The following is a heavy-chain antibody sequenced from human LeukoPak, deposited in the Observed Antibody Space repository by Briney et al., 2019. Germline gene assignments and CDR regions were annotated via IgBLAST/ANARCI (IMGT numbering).Heavy chain of an antibody. D-gene: IGHD7-27*01. V-gene: IGHV4-34*01. CDR3: ASVGTRHKHFDY. Sequence: PSETLSLTCAVYGGSFSGYYWSWIRQPPGKGLEWIGEINHSGSTNYNPSLKSRVTISVDTSKNQFSLKLSSVTAADTAVYYCASVGTRHKHFDYWGQGTLVTVSS. CDR2: INHSGST. J-gene: IGHJ4*02. CDR1: GGSFSGYY.